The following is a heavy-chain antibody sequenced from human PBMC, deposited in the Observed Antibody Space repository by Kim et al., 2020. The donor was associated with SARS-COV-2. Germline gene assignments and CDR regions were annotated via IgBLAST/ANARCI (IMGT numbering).Heavy chain of an antibody. J-gene: IGHJ4*02. Sequence: SVRGRFTISRDNSTNTLYLQMNSRRAEDTAVYYCARAAYSSSSGGLSFDYWGQGTLVTVSS. CDR3: ARAAYSSSSGGLSFDY. V-gene: IGHV3-53*01. D-gene: IGHD6-6*01.